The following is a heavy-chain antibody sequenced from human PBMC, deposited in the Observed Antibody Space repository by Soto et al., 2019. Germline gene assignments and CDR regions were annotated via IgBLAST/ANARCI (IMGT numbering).Heavy chain of an antibody. CDR2: IDHDGPT. CDR3: VRDSHGDY. Sequence: EVQLVESGGGLVQPGGSLRLSCAGSGFTFSNYWMHWVRQAPGKGLEWVSRIDHDGPTDYADSVRDRFTISRDNAENTLYLQMNSLRTEDTAVYYCVRDSHGDYWGQGTLVTVSS. V-gene: IGHV3-74*01. CDR1: GFTFSNYW. J-gene: IGHJ4*02.